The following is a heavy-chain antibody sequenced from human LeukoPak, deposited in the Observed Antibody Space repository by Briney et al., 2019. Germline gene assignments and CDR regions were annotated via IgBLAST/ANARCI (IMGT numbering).Heavy chain of an antibody. CDR3: AHMVRGVISAFDI. J-gene: IGHJ3*02. Sequence: GGSLRLSCAASGFTFSSYSMNWVRQAPGKGLEWVSSINSSSSYIYYADSVKGRFTISRDNAKNSLYLQMNSLRAEDTAVYYCAHMVRGVISAFDIWGQGTMVTVSS. V-gene: IGHV3-21*01. D-gene: IGHD3-10*01. CDR2: INSSSSYI. CDR1: GFTFSSYS.